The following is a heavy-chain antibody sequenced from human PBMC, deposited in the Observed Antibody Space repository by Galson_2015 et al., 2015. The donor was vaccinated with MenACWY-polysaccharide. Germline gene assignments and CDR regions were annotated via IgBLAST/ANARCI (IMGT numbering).Heavy chain of an antibody. CDR1: ELTFTSDD. CDR2: ISGGGT. Sequence: SLRLSCAASELTFTSDDMNWFRQAPGKGLEWVSAISGGGTYYADSVKGRFTVSRDNSKNTLYLQMNSLRAEDTAVYYCARTYCDRTNCYGIDVWGQGTTVTVS. CDR3: ARTYCDRTNCYGIDV. J-gene: IGHJ6*02. V-gene: IGHV3-23*01. D-gene: IGHD2/OR15-2a*01.